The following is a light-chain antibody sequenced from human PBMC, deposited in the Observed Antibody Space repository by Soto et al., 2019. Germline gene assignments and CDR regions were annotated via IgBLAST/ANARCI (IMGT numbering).Light chain of an antibody. V-gene: IGLV3-25*02. CDR3: QSADSTGTYRV. CDR1: TLPKQH. Sequence: SSELTQPPSVSVSPGQTARITCSGDTLPKQHAYWYQQKAGQAPVLVIYKDSERPSGIPERFSGSSSGTTVTLTISGVQAEDEADYYCQSADSTGTYRVFGGGTKLTVL. CDR2: KDS. J-gene: IGLJ3*02.